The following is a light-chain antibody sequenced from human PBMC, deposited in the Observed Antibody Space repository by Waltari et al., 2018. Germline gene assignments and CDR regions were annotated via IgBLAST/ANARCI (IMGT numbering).Light chain of an antibody. V-gene: IGKV3-20*01. Sequence: EIVLTQSPGTLSLSPGERATLSCRASQSVSSSYLAWYQQKPGQAPRVLIHGASNRATGIPDRFSGSGSGTDFTLTISRLEPEDFAVYYYQQYGSSPWTFGQGTKVEIK. CDR1: QSVSSSY. CDR3: QQYGSSPWT. CDR2: GAS. J-gene: IGKJ1*01.